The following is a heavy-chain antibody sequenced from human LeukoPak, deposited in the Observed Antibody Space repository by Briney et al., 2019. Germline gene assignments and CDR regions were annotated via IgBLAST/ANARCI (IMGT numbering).Heavy chain of an antibody. CDR3: ARVSGTTIDY. J-gene: IGHJ4*02. CDR1: GGTFSSYA. V-gene: IGHV1-69*13. Sequence: ASVKVSCKASGGTFSSYAISWVRQAPGQGLEWMGRIIPIFGTANYAQKFQGRVTITADESTSTDYMELSSLRSEDTAVYYCARVSGTTIDYWGQGTLVTVSS. CDR2: IIPIFGTA. D-gene: IGHD1-1*01.